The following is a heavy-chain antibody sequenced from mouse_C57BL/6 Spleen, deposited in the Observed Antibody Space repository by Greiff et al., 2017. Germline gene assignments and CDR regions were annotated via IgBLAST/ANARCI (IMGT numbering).Heavy chain of an antibody. V-gene: IGHV1-64*01. Sequence: QVQLQQPGAELVKPGASVKLSCKASGYTFTSYWMHWVKQRPGQGLEWIGKIHPNSGSTNYNEKFKSKATLTVDKSSSTAYMQLSSLTSEDSAVYYCARPSSGTGGYYAMDYWGQGTSVTVSS. CDR1: GYTFTSYW. CDR2: IHPNSGST. D-gene: IGHD4-1*01. CDR3: ARPSSGTGGYYAMDY. J-gene: IGHJ4*01.